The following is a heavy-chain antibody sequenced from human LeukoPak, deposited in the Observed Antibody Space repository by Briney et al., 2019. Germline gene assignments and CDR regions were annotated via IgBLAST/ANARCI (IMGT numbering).Heavy chain of an antibody. D-gene: IGHD2-15*01. V-gene: IGHV1-2*02. CDR3: FVVVVAATPDSRRSLTYYFDY. CDR2: INPNNGGT. Sequence: ASVKVSCKTSGYTFTGYYMHWVRQAPGQGLEWMGWINPNNGGTNYAQKFQGRVTMTRDTTISAACMELSRLRSDDTAVYYCFVVVVAATPDSRRSLTYYFDYWGQGTLVTVSS. CDR1: GYTFTGYY. J-gene: IGHJ4*02.